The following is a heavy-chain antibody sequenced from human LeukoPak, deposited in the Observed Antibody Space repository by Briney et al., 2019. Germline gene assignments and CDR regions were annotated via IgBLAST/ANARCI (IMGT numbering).Heavy chain of an antibody. D-gene: IGHD6-19*01. CDR1: GGSFSGYY. CDR3: AREPRVAVPRPFDP. CDR2: INHSGST. J-gene: IGHJ5*02. V-gene: IGHV4-34*01. Sequence: SETLSLTCAVYGGSFSGYYWSWIRQPPGKGLEWIGEINHSGSTNYNPSLKSRVTISVDTSKNQFSLKLSSVTAADTAVYYCAREPRVAVPRPFDPWGQGTLVTVSS.